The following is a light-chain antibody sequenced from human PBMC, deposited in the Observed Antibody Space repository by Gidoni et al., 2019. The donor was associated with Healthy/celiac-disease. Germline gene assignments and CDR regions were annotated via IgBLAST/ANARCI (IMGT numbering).Light chain of an antibody. Sequence: QSALTQPASVSGSPGQSITISCTGTSSDVGSYTLVSWYQQHPGKAPKLMIYEGSKRPSGVSNRFSGSKSGNTASLTISGLQAEDEADYYCCSYAGSSTRRVFGGGTKLTVL. J-gene: IGLJ3*02. CDR3: CSYAGSSTRRV. CDR2: EGS. CDR1: SSDVGSYTL. V-gene: IGLV2-23*01.